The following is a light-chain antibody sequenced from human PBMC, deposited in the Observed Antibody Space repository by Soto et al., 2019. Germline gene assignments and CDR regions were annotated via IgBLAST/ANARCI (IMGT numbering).Light chain of an antibody. CDR1: SSNIGLND. V-gene: IGLV1-44*01. Sequence: QSVLTQPASVSGSPAQSITISCTGPSSSNIGLNDVHWYRQLSGTAPQIIIYDTNQQATGVPDRFSGSRSGTSASLAIHGLQSEDEADYHCAAWDDSLNGPVFGGGT. J-gene: IGLJ2*01. CDR2: DTN. CDR3: AAWDDSLNGPV.